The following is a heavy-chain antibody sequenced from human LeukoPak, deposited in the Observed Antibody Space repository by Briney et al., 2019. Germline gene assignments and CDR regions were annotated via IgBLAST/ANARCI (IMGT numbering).Heavy chain of an antibody. Sequence: SETLSLTCTVSGGSISSYYWSWIRQPPGKGLEWIGYIYYSGSTNYNHFLQSRVTISVDTSKNQFSLKLSSVTAADTAVYYCARATYSSGWGTSDYWGQGTLVTVSS. CDR2: IYYSGST. CDR3: ARATYSSGWGTSDY. V-gene: IGHV4-59*01. J-gene: IGHJ4*02. D-gene: IGHD6-19*01. CDR1: GGSISSYY.